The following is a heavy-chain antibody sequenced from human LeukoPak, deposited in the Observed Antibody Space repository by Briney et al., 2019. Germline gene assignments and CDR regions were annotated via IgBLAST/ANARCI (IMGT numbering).Heavy chain of an antibody. CDR1: GDSVSNNNAA. CDR2: TYYRSKWNN. D-gene: IGHD6-19*01. J-gene: IGHJ4*02. CDR3: ARGDIAVSARSHLDY. V-gene: IGHV6-1*01. Sequence: PSQTLSLTCAISGDSVSNNNAAWNWIRQSPSRGLEWLGRTYYRSKWNNDYAESVKSRITVIADTSRNQFSLQLNSVTPEDTAVYYCARGDIAVSARSHLDYWGQGTLVTVSS.